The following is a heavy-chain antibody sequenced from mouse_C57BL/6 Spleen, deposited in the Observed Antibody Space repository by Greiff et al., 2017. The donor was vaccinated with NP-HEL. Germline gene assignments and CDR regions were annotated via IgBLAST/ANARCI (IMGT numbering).Heavy chain of an antibody. Sequence: EVQLQQSVAELVRPGASVKLSCTASGFNIKNTYMHWVKQRPEQGLEWIGRIDPANGNTKYAPKFQGKATITADTSSNTAYLQLSSLTSEDTAIYYCASLIYYYGSSYPYYFDYWGQGTTLTVSS. J-gene: IGHJ2*01. CDR3: ASLIYYYGSSYPYYFDY. CDR1: GFNIKNTY. V-gene: IGHV14-3*01. CDR2: IDPANGNT. D-gene: IGHD1-1*01.